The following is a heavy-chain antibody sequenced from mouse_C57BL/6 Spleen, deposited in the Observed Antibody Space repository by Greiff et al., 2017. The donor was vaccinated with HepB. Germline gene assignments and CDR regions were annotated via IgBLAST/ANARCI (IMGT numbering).Heavy chain of an antibody. CDR2: ISGGGGNT. CDR1: GFTFSSYT. V-gene: IGHV5-9*01. Sequence: EVKLMESGGGLVKPGGSLKLSCAASGFTFSSYTMSWVRQTPEKRLEWVATISGGGGNTYYPDSVKGRFTISRDNAKNTLYLQMSSLRSEDTALYYCASGSSYDYAMDYWGQGTSVTVSS. J-gene: IGHJ4*01. D-gene: IGHD1-1*01. CDR3: ASGSSYDYAMDY.